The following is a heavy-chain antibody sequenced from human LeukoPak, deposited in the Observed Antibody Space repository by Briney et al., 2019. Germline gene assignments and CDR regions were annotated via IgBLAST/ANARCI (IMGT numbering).Heavy chain of an antibody. CDR1: GFTFSSYA. Sequence: PGGSLRLSCAASGFTFSSYAMNWVRQAPGKGLEWVSSISGSGGGTYYADSVKGRFTISRGNSKNTLYLQMNSLRAEDTAVYYCARDAYGSGSYSNYWGQGTLVTVSS. J-gene: IGHJ4*02. V-gene: IGHV3-23*01. D-gene: IGHD3-10*01. CDR3: ARDAYGSGSYSNY. CDR2: ISGSGGGT.